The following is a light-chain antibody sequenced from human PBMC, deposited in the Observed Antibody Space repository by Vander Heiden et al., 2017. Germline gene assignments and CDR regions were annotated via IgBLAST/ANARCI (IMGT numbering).Light chain of an antibody. Sequence: IQMPQSPSSLSASVGDRVTITCQASQDISNYLNWYQQKPGKAPKLLIYDASNLETGVPSRFSGSGSGTDFTFTISSLQPEDIATYYCQQYDNLPIFTFGPGTKVDIK. CDR1: QDISNY. J-gene: IGKJ3*01. V-gene: IGKV1-33*01. CDR2: DAS. CDR3: QQYDNLPIFT.